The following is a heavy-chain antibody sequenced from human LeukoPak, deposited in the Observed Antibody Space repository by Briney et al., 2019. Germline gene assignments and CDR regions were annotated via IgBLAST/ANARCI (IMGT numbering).Heavy chain of an antibody. Sequence: ASVKVSCKASGYTFTGYYMHWVRQAPGQGLEWMGWINLNSGGTNYAQKFQGRVTMTRDTSISTAYMELSRLRSDDTAVYYCARGYCSSTSCFDFDYWGQGTLVTVSS. J-gene: IGHJ4*02. CDR1: GYTFTGYY. CDR2: INLNSGGT. D-gene: IGHD2-2*01. CDR3: ARGYCSSTSCFDFDY. V-gene: IGHV1-2*02.